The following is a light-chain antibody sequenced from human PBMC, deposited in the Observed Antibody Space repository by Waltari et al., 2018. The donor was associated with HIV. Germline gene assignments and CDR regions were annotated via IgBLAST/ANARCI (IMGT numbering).Light chain of an antibody. J-gene: IGLJ1*01. CDR1: KIGNRD. CDR3: QVWDSGSDHV. Sequence: SYVLTQPPSISVAPGKTAKITCGGNKIGNRDVHWYQQKPGQAPILVIFDDDHRPSGIPERFSGSNSDNTATLTINRVEVGDEADYYCQVWDSGSDHVFGSGTTVTVL. V-gene: IGLV3-21*04. CDR2: DDD.